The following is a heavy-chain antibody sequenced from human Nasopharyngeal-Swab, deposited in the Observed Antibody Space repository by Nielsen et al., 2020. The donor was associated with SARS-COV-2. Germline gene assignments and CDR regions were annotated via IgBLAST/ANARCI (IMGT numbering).Heavy chain of an antibody. CDR2: ISGYNGNT. CDR1: GYTFTSYG. J-gene: IGHJ6*02. CDR3: AREIFSGYCSGTRCYGVIYYGMDV. Sequence: SVNVSCKASGYTFTSYGISWVRQAPAQGLEWMAWISGYNGNTNYAQKFQGRVTMTIDTSTSTAYMELRSLRPDDTAVYFCAREIFSGYCSGTRCYGVIYYGMDVWGQGTTVTVSS. D-gene: IGHD2-15*01. V-gene: IGHV1-18*01.